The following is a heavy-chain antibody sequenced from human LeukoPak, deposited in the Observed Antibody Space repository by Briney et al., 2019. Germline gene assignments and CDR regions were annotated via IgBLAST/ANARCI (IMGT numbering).Heavy chain of an antibody. J-gene: IGHJ3*02. D-gene: IGHD6-13*01. Sequence: SGGSLRLSCAASRFTFSSYEMNWVRQAPGKGLEWVSYISSSGSTIYYADSVKGRFTISRDNANNSLYLQMNSLRAEDTAVYYCASQVYSSSWYFAFDIWGQGTMVTVSS. V-gene: IGHV3-48*03. CDR3: ASQVYSSSWYFAFDI. CDR2: ISSSGSTI. CDR1: RFTFSSYE.